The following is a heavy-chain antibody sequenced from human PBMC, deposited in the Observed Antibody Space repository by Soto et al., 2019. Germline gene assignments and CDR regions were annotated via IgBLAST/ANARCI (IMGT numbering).Heavy chain of an antibody. V-gene: IGHV4-59*01. CDR2: IYYSGST. CDR1: GGSISSYY. Sequence: SSETLSLTCTVSGGSISSYYWSWIRQPPGKGLEWIGYIYYSGSTNYNPSLKSRVTISVDTSKNQFSLKLSSVTAADTAVYYCARGYYGSGSYYMFDPWGQGTLVTVSS. CDR3: ARGYYGSGSYYMFDP. J-gene: IGHJ5*02. D-gene: IGHD3-10*01.